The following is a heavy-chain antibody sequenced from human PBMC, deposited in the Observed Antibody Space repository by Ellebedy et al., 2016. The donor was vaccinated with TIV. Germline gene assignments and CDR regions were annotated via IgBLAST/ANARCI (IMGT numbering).Heavy chain of an antibody. D-gene: IGHD3-10*01. V-gene: IGHV3-66*01. J-gene: IGHJ4*02. CDR3: ARGSSMVRGAA. CDR2: IYSGGST. CDR1: GFTVGNNY. Sequence: GESLKISCTASGFTVGNNYMNWLRQAPGKGLQWVSVIYSGGSTYYADSVKGRFTISRENSKNTLYLQMNSLRAEDTGVYYCARGSSMVRGAAWGQGTLVTVSS.